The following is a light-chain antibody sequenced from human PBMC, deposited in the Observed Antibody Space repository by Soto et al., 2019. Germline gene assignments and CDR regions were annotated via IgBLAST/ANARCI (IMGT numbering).Light chain of an antibody. V-gene: IGKV3-20*01. CDR1: QSVSSSY. J-gene: IGKJ2*01. CDR2: GAS. CDR3: QQYGCSPPYT. Sequence: EIVLTQSPGTLSLSPGERATLSCRASQSVSSSYLAWYQQKPGQAPRLLIYGASSRATGIPDRFSGSGSGTDFTLTISSLEPEDFAVYYCQQYGCSPPYTFGQGTKLEIK.